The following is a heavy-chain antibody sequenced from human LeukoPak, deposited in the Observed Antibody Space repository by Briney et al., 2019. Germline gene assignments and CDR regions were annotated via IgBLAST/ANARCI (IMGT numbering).Heavy chain of an antibody. V-gene: IGHV4-34*01. D-gene: IGHD3-16*02. CDR1: GGPFSGYY. Sequence: SETLSLTCAVYGGPFSGYYWSLIRQPPGKGLEWIGEINHSGSTNYNPSLKSRVTISVDTSKNQFSLKLSSVTAADTAVYYCARGRSFVWGSYRYTAPLDYWGQGTLVTVSS. J-gene: IGHJ4*02. CDR2: INHSGST. CDR3: ARGRSFVWGSYRYTAPLDY.